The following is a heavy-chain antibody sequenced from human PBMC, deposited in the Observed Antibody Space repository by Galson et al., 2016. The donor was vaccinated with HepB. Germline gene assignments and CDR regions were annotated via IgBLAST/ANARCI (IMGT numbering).Heavy chain of an antibody. D-gene: IGHD3-16*02. J-gene: IGHJ4*02. CDR2: ISGNGGRT. CDR3: AQSSYDYVWGSYRFDS. CDR1: TFTFSSFA. Sequence: SLRLSCAASTFTFSSFAMSWVRQAPGKGLEWVSGISGNGGRTYYADSVEGRFTISRDNSKNTLYLQMNSLRAEDTAIYYCAQSSYDYVWGSYRFDSWGQGTLVTVSS. V-gene: IGHV3-23*01.